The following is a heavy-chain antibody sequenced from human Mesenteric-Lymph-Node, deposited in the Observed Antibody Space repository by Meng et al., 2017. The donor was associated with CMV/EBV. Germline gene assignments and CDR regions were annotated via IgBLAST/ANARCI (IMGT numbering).Heavy chain of an antibody. CDR3: AKNSYSHYYSGMDV. CDR2: ITSDSSTI. J-gene: IGHJ6*02. Sequence: LSLTCGAADFTFSNYWMSWVRQAPGKGLEWVSYITSDSSTIYYADSVKGRFTISRDNAKSSLYLQMNSLRAEDTAVYYCAKNSYSHYYSGMDVWGQGTTVTVSS. D-gene: IGHD2-21*02. V-gene: IGHV3-48*04. CDR1: DFTFSNYW.